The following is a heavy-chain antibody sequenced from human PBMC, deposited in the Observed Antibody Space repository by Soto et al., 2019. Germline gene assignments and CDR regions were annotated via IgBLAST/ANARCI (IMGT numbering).Heavy chain of an antibody. J-gene: IGHJ6*02. CDR1: GGTFSGYA. Sequence: VASVKVSCKASGGTFSGYAISWVRQAPGQGLEWMGGIIPIFGTANYAQKFQGRVTITAGESTSTAYMEPSSLRSEDTAVYYCASLRYCSGGSCYAGMDVWGQGTTVTVSS. D-gene: IGHD2-15*01. CDR3: ASLRYCSGGSCYAGMDV. CDR2: IIPIFGTA. V-gene: IGHV1-69*13.